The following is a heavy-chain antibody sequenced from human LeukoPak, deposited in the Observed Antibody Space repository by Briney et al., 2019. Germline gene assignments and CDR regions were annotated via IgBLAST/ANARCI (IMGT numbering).Heavy chain of an antibody. V-gene: IGHV3-21*01. J-gene: IGHJ4*02. CDR3: ARFETVAANPFEF. CDR1: GFTFSDYS. CDR2: ISSDSGHM. D-gene: IGHD6-19*01. Sequence: PGGSLRLSCAASGFTFSDYSMNWVRQAPGKGLEWVSSISSDSGHMLYADSVRGRFTISRDNAENSLYLQMNSLRAEDTAVYYCARFETVAANPFEFWGQGTLVTVSS.